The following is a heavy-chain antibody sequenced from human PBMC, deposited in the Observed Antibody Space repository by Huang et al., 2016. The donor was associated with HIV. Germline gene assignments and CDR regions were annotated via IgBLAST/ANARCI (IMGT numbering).Heavy chain of an antibody. Sequence: QVQLVQSGSELKEPGASVKVSCEASEYTFTHGFNWLGQAPGQGLEGMGWLNPNTGTPTDAQGITGRFGFSVDTSGDTAYLHITNLRADDTAVYYCAISGTYSGDFDIWGQGTLVSVS. CDR1: EYTFTHG. V-gene: IGHV7-4-1*02. J-gene: IGHJ3*02. D-gene: IGHD1-26*01. CDR2: LNPNTGTP. CDR3: AISGTYSGDFDI.